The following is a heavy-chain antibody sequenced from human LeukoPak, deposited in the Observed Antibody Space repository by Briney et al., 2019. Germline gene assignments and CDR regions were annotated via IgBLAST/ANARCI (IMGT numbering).Heavy chain of an antibody. CDR1: GFXFSNAW. V-gene: IGHV3-15*01. CDR2: IKSNTDGGTT. J-gene: IGHJ4*02. Sequence: GGSLRLSCATSGFXFSNAWISWVRQAPGKGLEWVGRIKSNTDGGTTDYAAPVKGRFTISRDDSKNTLYLQMNSLKTEDTAVYYCTTDPSPFFYDLSIGNYWGQGTLVTVSS. CDR3: TTDPSPFFYDLSIGNY. D-gene: IGHD2/OR15-2a*01.